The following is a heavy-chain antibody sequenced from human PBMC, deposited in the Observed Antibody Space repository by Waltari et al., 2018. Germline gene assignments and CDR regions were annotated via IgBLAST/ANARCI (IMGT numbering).Heavy chain of an antibody. J-gene: IGHJ4*02. Sequence: EVQVVESGGGLVQPGGSLRLSCAASGFTFGYYWMHWVRQVPGKRPVGVSRINTDGSTTTYVDSGKGRFIVSRDNARNTLYLQMNSLRAEDTAVYYCARDGIAGSQAYWGQGTLVTVSS. CDR1: GFTFGYYW. D-gene: IGHD2-21*01. CDR3: ARDGIAGSQAY. V-gene: IGHV3-74*01. CDR2: INTDGSTT.